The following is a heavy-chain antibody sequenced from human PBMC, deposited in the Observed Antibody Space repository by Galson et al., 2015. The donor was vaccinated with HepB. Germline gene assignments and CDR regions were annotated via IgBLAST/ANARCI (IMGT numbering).Heavy chain of an antibody. CDR1: GFTFSSYS. D-gene: IGHD3-3*01. CDR2: ISSSSSYI. J-gene: IGHJ4*02. Sequence: SLRLSCAASGFTFSSYSMNWVRQAPGKGLEWVSSISSSSSYIYYADSVKGRFTISRDNAKNSLYLQMNSLRAEDTAVYYCARDSPPWSGRDYWGQGTLVTVSS. CDR3: ARDSPPWSGRDY. V-gene: IGHV3-21*01.